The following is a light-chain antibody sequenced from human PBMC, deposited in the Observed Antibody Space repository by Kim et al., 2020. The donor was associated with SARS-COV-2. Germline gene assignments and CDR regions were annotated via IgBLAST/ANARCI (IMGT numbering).Light chain of an antibody. J-gene: IGLJ2*01. CDR1: KLGDKY. Sequence: SYELTQLPSVSVSPGQTASITCSGDKLGDKYACWYQQKPGQPPVLVIYQDSKRPSGIPERFSGSNSGNTATLTISGTQAMDEADYYCQAWDSSTAVFGGGTQLTVL. CDR3: QAWDSSTAV. V-gene: IGLV3-1*01. CDR2: QDS.